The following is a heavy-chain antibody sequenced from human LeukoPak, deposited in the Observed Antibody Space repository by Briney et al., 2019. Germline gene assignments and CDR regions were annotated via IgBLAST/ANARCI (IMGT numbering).Heavy chain of an antibody. CDR1: GFSFNSFA. J-gene: IGHJ4*02. CDR2: VSGGGAYT. D-gene: IGHD2-8*01. Sequence: GGSLRLSCVGSGFSFNSFAMSWVRQAPGKGLEWVSTVSGGGAYTYYADSVKGRFTVSRDDSKSMHFLQMNSLRPEDTALYFCAKRITVSAGYYLDSWGQGTLVTVSS. V-gene: IGHV3-23*01. CDR3: AKRITVSAGYYLDS.